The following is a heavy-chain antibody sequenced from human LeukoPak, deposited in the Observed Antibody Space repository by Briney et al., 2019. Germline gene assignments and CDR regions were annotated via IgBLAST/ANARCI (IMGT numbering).Heavy chain of an antibody. V-gene: IGHV3-33*01. D-gene: IGHD2-2*01. CDR3: ARGGDIVVVPAATHFDY. CDR1: GFTFSSYG. CDR2: IWYDGSNK. Sequence: GRSLRLSCAVSGFTFSSYGMHWVRQAPGKGLEWVAVIWYDGSNKYYADSVKGRFTISRDNSKNTLYLQMNSLRAEDTAVYYCARGGDIVVVPAATHFDYWGQGTLVTVSS. J-gene: IGHJ4*02.